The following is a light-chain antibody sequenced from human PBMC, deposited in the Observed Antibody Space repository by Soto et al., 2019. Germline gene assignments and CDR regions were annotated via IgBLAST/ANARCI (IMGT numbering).Light chain of an antibody. CDR3: SSYTSSSTPYV. J-gene: IGLJ1*01. Sequence: QSVLTQPASVSGSPGQSITISCTGTSSDVGGYNYVSWYQQHPGKAPKLMIYEVSNRPSGVSNRFSGSKSGNTASLTISGLQAEDEADYYCSSYTSSSTPYVFRTGTKVTV. CDR1: SSDVGGYNY. V-gene: IGLV2-14*01. CDR2: EVS.